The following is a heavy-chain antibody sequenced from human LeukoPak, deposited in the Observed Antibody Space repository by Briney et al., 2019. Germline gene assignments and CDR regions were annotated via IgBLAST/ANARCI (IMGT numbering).Heavy chain of an antibody. CDR1: GYTFTSYA. D-gene: IGHD2-15*01. CDR2: INTNTGNP. J-gene: IGHJ5*02. V-gene: IGHV7-4-1*02. CDR3: ARDFASGYCSGGSCYSGWFDP. Sequence: ASVKVSCKASGYTFTSYAMNWVRQAPGQGLEWMGWINTNTGNPTYAQGFTGRFVFSLDTSVSTAYLQISSLKAEDTAVYYCARDFASGYCSGGSCYSGWFDPWGQGTLVTVSS.